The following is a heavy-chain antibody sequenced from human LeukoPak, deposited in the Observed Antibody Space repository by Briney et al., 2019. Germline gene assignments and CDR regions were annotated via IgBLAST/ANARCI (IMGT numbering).Heavy chain of an antibody. CDR3: AREYDFWSGYSPDWFDP. CDR1: GFTFSDYY. CDR2: ISSSGSTI. J-gene: IGHJ5*02. V-gene: IGHV3-11*04. D-gene: IGHD3-3*01. Sequence: PGGSLRLSCAASGFTFSDYYMSWIRQAPGKGLEWVSYISSSGSTIYYADSVKGRFTISRDNAKNSLYLQMNSLRAEDTAVYYCAREYDFWSGYSPDWFDPWDQGTLVTVSS.